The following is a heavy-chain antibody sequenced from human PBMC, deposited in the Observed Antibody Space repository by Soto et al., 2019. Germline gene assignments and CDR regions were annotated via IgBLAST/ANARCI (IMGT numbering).Heavy chain of an antibody. D-gene: IGHD3-22*01. CDR2: IIPIFGTA. CDR3: ARDQGRGYYDSSGYYYPAWYFDY. J-gene: IGHJ4*02. Sequence: WASVKVSCKASGGTFSSYAISWVRQAPGQGLEWMGGIIPIFGTANYAQKFQGRVTITADKSTSTAYMELSSLRSEDTAVYYCARDQGRGYYDSSGYYYPAWYFDYWGQGTLVTVSS. CDR1: GGTFSSYA. V-gene: IGHV1-69*06.